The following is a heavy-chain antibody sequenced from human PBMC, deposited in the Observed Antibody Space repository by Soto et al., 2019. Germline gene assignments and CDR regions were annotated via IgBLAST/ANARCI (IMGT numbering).Heavy chain of an antibody. CDR2: IYYSGST. CDR3: ASSGWWSFDY. Sequence: QLQLQESGPGLVKPSETLSLTCTVSGGSISSSSYYWGWIRQPPGKGLEWIGSIYYSGSTYYNPSLXGXAXLXXDTPKNQFSLKLSSVTAADTAVYYCASSGWWSFDYWGQGTLVTVSS. CDR1: GGSISSSSYY. V-gene: IGHV4-39*01. D-gene: IGHD6-19*01. J-gene: IGHJ4*02.